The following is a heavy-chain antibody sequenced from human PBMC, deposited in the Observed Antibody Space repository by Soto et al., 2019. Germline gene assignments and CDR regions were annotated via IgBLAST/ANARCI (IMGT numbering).Heavy chain of an antibody. V-gene: IGHV3-21*01. J-gene: IGHJ4*02. CDR3: ARDHGVFESRYFNY. Sequence: GGSLRLSCAASGFTFSSYSMNWVRQAPGKGLEWVSSISSSSSYMYYADSVKGRFTISRDNAKNSLYLQMNSLRAEDTAVYYCARDHGVFESRYFNYWGQGTLVTVSS. CDR1: GFTFSSYS. D-gene: IGHD3-9*01. CDR2: ISSSSSYM.